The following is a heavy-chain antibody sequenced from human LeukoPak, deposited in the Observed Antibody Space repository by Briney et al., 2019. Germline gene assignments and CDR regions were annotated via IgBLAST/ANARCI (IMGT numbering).Heavy chain of an antibody. CDR2: INPNGGGT. CDR3: ARDGRDGYNLVHY. V-gene: IGHV1-2*02. D-gene: IGHD5-24*01. Sequence: ASVKVSCKASGYTFTSYYMHWVRQAPGQGLEWMGWINPNGGGTNYAQKFQGRVTMTRDTSISAVYMELNRLRSDDTAVYYCARDGRDGYNLVHYWGQGTLVTVSS. CDR1: GYTFTSYY. J-gene: IGHJ4*02.